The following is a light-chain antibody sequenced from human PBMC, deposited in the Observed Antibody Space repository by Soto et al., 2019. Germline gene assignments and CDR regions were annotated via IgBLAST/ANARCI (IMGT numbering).Light chain of an antibody. CDR1: SSDVGGYNY. Sequence: QSALTQPRSVSGSPGQSVTISCTGTSSDVGGYNYVSWYQQHPGKAPKLMIYDVSKRPSGVPDRVSGSKSGNTASLTISWLQAEYEADDYCCSYAGNYTWVFGPGTKLTVL. J-gene: IGLJ1*01. V-gene: IGLV2-11*01. CDR2: DVS. CDR3: CSYAGNYTWV.